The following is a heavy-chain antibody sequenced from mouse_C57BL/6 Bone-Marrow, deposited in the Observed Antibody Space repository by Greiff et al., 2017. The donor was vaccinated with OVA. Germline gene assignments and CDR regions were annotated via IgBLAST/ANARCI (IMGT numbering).Heavy chain of an antibody. CDR2: IDPSDSYT. V-gene: IGHV1-69*01. Sequence: QVQLQQPGAELVMPGASVKLSCKASGYTFTSYWMHWVKQRPGQGLEWIGEIDPSDSYTNYNQKFKGKSTLTVDKSSSSAYMQLSSLTSEDSAVYYFATLYGYDEGTWFAYWGQGTLVTVSA. CDR1: GYTFTSYW. D-gene: IGHD2-2*01. CDR3: ATLYGYDEGTWFAY. J-gene: IGHJ3*01.